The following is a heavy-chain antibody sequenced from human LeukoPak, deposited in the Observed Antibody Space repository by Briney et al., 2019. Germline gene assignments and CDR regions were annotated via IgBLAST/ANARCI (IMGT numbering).Heavy chain of an antibody. CDR2: ISSSSSYV. D-gene: IGHD3-16*01. CDR1: GFTFSSYS. J-gene: IGHJ4*02. CDR3: ARDSPSRGTRYFDY. Sequence: GGSLRLSCAASGFTFSSYSLNWVRQAPGKGLEWVSSISSSSSYVDYADSVKGRFTISRDNAKNSLYLQMDSLRVEDTAVYYCARDSPSRGTRYFDYWGQGTLVTVSS. V-gene: IGHV3-21*01.